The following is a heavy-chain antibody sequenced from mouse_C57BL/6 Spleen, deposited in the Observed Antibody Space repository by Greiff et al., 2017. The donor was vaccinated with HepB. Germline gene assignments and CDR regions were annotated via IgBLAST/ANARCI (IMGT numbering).Heavy chain of an antibody. CDR1: GYSFTNYL. V-gene: IGHV1-54*01. CDR2: INPGSGGT. Sequence: VQLQQSGAELVRPGTSVKVSCKASGYSFTNYLIEWVKQRPGQGLEWIGVINPGSGGTNYNEKFKGKATLTADKSSSTAYMQLSSLTSEDSAVYFCAGGLRRDWFAYWGQGTLVTVSA. J-gene: IGHJ3*01. D-gene: IGHD2-4*01. CDR3: AGGLRRDWFAY.